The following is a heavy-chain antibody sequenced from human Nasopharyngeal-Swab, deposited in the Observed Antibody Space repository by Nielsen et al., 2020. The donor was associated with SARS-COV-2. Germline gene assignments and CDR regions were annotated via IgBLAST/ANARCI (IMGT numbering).Heavy chain of an antibody. CDR1: GFTFSSYW. J-gene: IGHJ6*02. CDR2: INQDGSQK. CDR3: ASAEIGFCSITTCGRPPSYGMDV. V-gene: IGHV3-7*03. D-gene: IGHD2-2*01. Sequence: GESLKISCAGSGFTFSSYWMTWVRQVPGKGLEWVANINQDGSQKYYVDSVKGRFTISRDNAKNSLSLQMNGLRAEDTAVYYCASAEIGFCSITTCGRPPSYGMDVWGQGTTVTVSS.